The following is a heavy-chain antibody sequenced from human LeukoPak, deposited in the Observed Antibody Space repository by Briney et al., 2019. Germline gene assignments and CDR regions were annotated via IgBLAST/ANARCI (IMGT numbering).Heavy chain of an antibody. D-gene: IGHD2-15*01. CDR1: GGSFSGYY. Sequence: SETLSLTCAVYGGSFSGYYWSWIRQPPGKGLEWIGEINHSGSTNYNPSLKSRVSISVDTSKNQFSLKLSSVTAADTAVYYCARRLLGYCSGGSCYSGYFQHWGQGTLVTVSS. CDR2: INHSGST. CDR3: ARRLLGYCSGGSCYSGYFQH. J-gene: IGHJ1*01. V-gene: IGHV4-34*01.